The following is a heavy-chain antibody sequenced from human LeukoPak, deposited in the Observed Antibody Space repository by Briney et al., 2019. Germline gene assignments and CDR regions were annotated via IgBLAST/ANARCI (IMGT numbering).Heavy chain of an antibody. J-gene: IGHJ6*02. D-gene: IGHD6-19*01. Sequence: PSETLSLTCTVSGGSISSYYWSWIRQPPGKGLEWIGYIYYSGSTNYNPSLKSRVTISVDTSKNQFSLKLSSVTAADTAVYYCARVSGWPPLEYYYYGMDVWGQGTTVTVSS. CDR2: IYYSGST. CDR1: GGSISSYY. V-gene: IGHV4-59*08. CDR3: ARVSGWPPLEYYYYGMDV.